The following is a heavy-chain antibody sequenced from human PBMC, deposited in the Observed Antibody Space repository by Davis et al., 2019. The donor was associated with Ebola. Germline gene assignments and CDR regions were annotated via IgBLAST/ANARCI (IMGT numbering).Heavy chain of an antibody. CDR3: AKDDYHSGSPFDY. Sequence: GESLKISCTSSGFTFSSYAIHWVRQAPGKGLEWVSYISSSSSTIYYADSVKGRFTISRDNSKNTLYLQMNSLRAEDTAVYYCAKDDYHSGSPFDYWGQGTLVTVSS. CDR1: GFTFSSYA. D-gene: IGHD1-26*01. V-gene: IGHV3-48*01. J-gene: IGHJ4*02. CDR2: ISSSSSTI.